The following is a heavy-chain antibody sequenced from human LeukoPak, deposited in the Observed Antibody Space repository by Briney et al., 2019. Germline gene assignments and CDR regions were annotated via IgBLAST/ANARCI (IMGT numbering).Heavy chain of an antibody. J-gene: IGHJ4*02. CDR1: GFTFSSYA. D-gene: IGHD3-9*01. CDR3: AKDLYGLRYFDWLADY. Sequence: GGSLRLSCAASGFTFSSYAMHWVRQAPGKGLEWVAVISYDGSNKYYADSVKGRFTISRDNSKNTLYLQMNSLRAEDTAVYYCAKDLYGLRYFDWLADYWGRGTLVTVSS. CDR2: ISYDGSNK. V-gene: IGHV3-30*04.